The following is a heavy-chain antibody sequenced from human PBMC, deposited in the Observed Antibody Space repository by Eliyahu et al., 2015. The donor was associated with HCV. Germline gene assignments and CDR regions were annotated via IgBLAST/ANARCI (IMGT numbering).Heavy chain of an antibody. V-gene: IGHV1-2*02. D-gene: IGHD1-26*01. CDR1: GYTFTDFF. CDR2: INPNSGDT. Sequence: QVQLVQSGAEVKRPGASVKVSCKASGYTFTDFFMHWVRQAPGQGLEWMGCINPNSGDTNYAQKFYGRVTMTRDTSIRTAYMELSRLRSDDTAVYYCASDYSGSHPRGFDDWGQGTLVTVSS. CDR3: ASDYSGSHPRGFDD. J-gene: IGHJ4*02.